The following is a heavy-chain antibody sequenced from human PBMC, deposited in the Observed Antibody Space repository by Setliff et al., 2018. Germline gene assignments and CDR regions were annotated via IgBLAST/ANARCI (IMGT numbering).Heavy chain of an antibody. CDR2: IIPIFGNT. Sequence: ASVKVSCKASGGTFSSYAISWVRQAPGQGLEWMGGIIPIFGNTYNAHKFQGRVTMTSDTSTSTAYMELRSLRSDDTAVYYCARVTIAVAGYFDFWGQGTLVTVSS. CDR3: ARVTIAVAGYFDF. D-gene: IGHD6-19*01. V-gene: IGHV1-69*06. J-gene: IGHJ4*02. CDR1: GGTFSSYA.